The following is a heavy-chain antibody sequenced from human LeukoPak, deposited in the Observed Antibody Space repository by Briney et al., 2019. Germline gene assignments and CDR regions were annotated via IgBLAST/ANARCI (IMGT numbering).Heavy chain of an antibody. V-gene: IGHV1-58*01. Sequence: SVKVSCKASGFTFTSSAVQWVRQARGQRLEWIGWIVVGSGNTNYAQKFQERVTITRDMSTSTAYMELSSLRSEDTGVYYCAADHLHYDSSGSKENWGQGTLVTVSS. CDR1: GFTFTSSA. CDR2: IVVGSGNT. CDR3: AADHLHYDSSGSKEN. J-gene: IGHJ4*02. D-gene: IGHD3-22*01.